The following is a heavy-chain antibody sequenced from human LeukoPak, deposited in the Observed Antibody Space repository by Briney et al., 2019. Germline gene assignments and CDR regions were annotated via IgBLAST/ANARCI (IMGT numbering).Heavy chain of an antibody. CDR1: GYTFSSYG. J-gene: IGHJ3*02. V-gene: IGHV1-18*01. Sequence: ASVKVSYKASGYTFSSYGINWVRQAPGQGLEWMGWISVINSGNTRYAQNFQGRLTMTTDTSTTTAYMELRSLRSDDTAVYYCSREFPFCGADCFSGVFDIWGQGTMVTVS. D-gene: IGHD2-21*02. CDR2: ISVINSGNT. CDR3: SREFPFCGADCFSGVFDI.